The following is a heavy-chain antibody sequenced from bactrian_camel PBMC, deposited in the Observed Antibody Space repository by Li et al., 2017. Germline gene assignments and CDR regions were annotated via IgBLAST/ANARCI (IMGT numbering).Heavy chain of an antibody. J-gene: IGHJ4*01. D-gene: IGHD3*01. Sequence: HVQLVESGGGSVQPGGSLSLSCAASGFTFDDSDMGWYRQAPGNECELVSTINTDGSTYYADSVKGRFTISLDNAKNTAYLQMYSLKPEDTAVYYCAADELHNDCYSGSWGPQGTQVTVS. V-gene: IGHV3S60*01. CDR1: GFTFDDSD. CDR2: INTDGST.